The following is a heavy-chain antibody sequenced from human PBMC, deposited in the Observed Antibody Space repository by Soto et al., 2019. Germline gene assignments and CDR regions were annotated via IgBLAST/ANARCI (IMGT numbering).Heavy chain of an antibody. CDR2: IYYSGST. Sequence: SETLSLTCTVSGGSISSYYWSWIRQPPGKGLEWIGYIYYSGSTNYSPSLKSRVTISVDTSKNQFSLKLSSVTAADTAVYYCASYSNYNHYWGQGTLVTVSS. CDR3: ASYSNYNHY. CDR1: GGSISSYY. D-gene: IGHD4-4*01. V-gene: IGHV4-59*01. J-gene: IGHJ4*02.